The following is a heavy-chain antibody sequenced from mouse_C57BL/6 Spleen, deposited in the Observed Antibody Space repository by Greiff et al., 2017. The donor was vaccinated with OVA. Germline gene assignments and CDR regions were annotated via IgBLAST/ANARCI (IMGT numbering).Heavy chain of an antibody. CDR1: GYTFTSYW. Sequence: QVQLQQPGAELVMPGASVKLSCKASGYTFTSYWLHWVKQRPGQGLEWIGEIDPSDSYTNYNQKFKGKSTLHVDNSSSTAYMQLSSLTSEDCAVYYGARQRRLREGFDYWGQGTTLTVSS. CDR3: ARQRRLREGFDY. CDR2: IDPSDSYT. V-gene: IGHV1-69*01. D-gene: IGHD3-2*02. J-gene: IGHJ2*01.